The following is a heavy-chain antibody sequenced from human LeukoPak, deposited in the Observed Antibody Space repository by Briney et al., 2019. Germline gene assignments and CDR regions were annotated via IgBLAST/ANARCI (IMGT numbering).Heavy chain of an antibody. CDR1: GGSFSSFYY. D-gene: IGHD2-15*01. CDR3: PRRKGNGQSKDRFDP. Sequence: PSETLSLTCTVSGGSFSSFYYWTWIRQPPGKGLQWVGYINHSGTTYYNPSLKSRVTMSVDTSKKQVYLKVTSVTAADTAIYYFPRRKGNGQSKDRFDPGGQLTLVTPSS. V-gene: IGHV4-59*08. J-gene: IGHJ5*02. CDR2: INHSGTT.